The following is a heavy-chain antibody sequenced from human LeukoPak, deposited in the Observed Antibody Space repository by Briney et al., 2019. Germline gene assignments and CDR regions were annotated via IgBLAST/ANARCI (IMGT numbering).Heavy chain of an antibody. Sequence: GGSLRLSCAASGFTFSNAYMTWVRQPPGKGLEWVASFDGNADGTHYADSVKGRCTISRDSSKNTVYLQMNSLRAEDTAIYYCVKPRIIGLGWAQFDYWGQGSLVTVSS. CDR3: VKPRIIGLGWAQFDY. V-gene: IGHV3-23*01. CDR1: GFTFSNAY. D-gene: IGHD2-15*01. CDR2: FDGNADGT. J-gene: IGHJ4*02.